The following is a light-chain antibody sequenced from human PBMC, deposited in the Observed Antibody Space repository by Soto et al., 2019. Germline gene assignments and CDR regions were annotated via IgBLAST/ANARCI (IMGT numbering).Light chain of an antibody. Sequence: QSALTQPASVSGSPGQSLTISCTGSFSDVGSFSLVYWYHQHPGKAPKLLIYEDNRRPSGVSNRFSGSKSGNTASLTISGLQAEDDGDYFCSSYAGSSTFVLFGGGTKLTVL. CDR1: FSDVGSFSL. CDR2: EDN. CDR3: SSYAGSSTFVL. J-gene: IGLJ3*02. V-gene: IGLV2-23*02.